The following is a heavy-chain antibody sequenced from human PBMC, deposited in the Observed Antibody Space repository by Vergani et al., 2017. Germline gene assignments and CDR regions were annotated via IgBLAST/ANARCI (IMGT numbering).Heavy chain of an antibody. D-gene: IGHD6-19*01. CDR2: INHSGST. V-gene: IGHV4-34*01. CDR1: GGSFSGYY. Sequence: QVQLQQWGAGLLKPSETLSLTCAVYGGSFSGYYWSWIRQPPGKGLEWIGEINHSGSTNYNPSLKSRVTISVDTSKNQFSLKLSSVTAADTAVYYCARGQYPPVRCSSGWYFDYWGQGTLVTVSS. J-gene: IGHJ4*02. CDR3: ARGQYPPVRCSSGWYFDY.